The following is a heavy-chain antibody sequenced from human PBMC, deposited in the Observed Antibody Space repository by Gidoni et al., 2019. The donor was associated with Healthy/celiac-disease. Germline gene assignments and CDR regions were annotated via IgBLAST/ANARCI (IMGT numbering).Heavy chain of an antibody. CDR1: GFPFSSYG. J-gene: IGHJ5*02. CDR3: AKDGVGYSYGSWFDP. D-gene: IGHD5-18*01. Sequence: QVQLVESGGGVVQPGRFLRLSCSASGFPFSSYGMHWVRRAPAKGLEWVAVISYDGSNKYYADSVKGRFTISRDNSKNTLYLQMNSLRAEDTAVYYCAKDGVGYSYGSWFDPWGQGTLVTVSS. CDR2: ISYDGSNK. V-gene: IGHV3-30*18.